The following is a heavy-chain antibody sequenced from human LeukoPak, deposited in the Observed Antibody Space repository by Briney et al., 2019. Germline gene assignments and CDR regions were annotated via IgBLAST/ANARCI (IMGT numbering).Heavy chain of an antibody. CDR1: GFTFSSYA. CDR3: ARDEVSHEWSMVGKH. V-gene: IGHV3-30-3*01. D-gene: IGHD2-8*01. CDR2: ISYDGSNK. Sequence: GGSLRLSCAASGFTFSSYAMHWVRQAPGKGLEWVAVISYDGSNKYYADSVKGRFTISRDNSKNTLYLQMNSLRAEDTAVYYCARDEVSHEWSMVGKHWGQGTLVTVSS. J-gene: IGHJ4*02.